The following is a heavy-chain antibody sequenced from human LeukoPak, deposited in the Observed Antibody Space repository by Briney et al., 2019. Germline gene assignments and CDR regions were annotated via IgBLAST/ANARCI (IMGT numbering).Heavy chain of an antibody. CDR3: ARGYFPTIFGVAYDY. CDR1: GGSFSGYY. Sequence: SETLSLTCAVYGGSFSGYYWSWIRQPPGKGLEWIGEINHSGSTNYNPSLKSRVTISVDTSENQFSLKLSSVTAADTAVYYCARGYFPTIFGVAYDYWGQGTLVTVSS. J-gene: IGHJ4*02. D-gene: IGHD3-3*01. V-gene: IGHV4-34*01. CDR2: INHSGST.